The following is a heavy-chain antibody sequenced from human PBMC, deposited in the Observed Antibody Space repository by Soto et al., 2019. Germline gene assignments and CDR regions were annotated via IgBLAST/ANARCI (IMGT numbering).Heavy chain of an antibody. CDR2: ISAYIGNT. Sequence: QVQLVQSGAEVKKPRASVKVSCKASGYTFTSYGISWVRQAPGQGLEWMGWISAYIGNTNYAQKLQGRVTMTTHTSTSTAFMELRSLRSDDTAVYYCAKDDPVYSSSSGFDYWGQGTLVTVSS. V-gene: IGHV1-18*01. J-gene: IGHJ4*02. CDR3: AKDDPVYSSSSGFDY. CDR1: GYTFTSYG. D-gene: IGHD6-6*01.